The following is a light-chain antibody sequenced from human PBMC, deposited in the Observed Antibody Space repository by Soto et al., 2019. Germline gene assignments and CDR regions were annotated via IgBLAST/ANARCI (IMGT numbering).Light chain of an antibody. Sequence: EIVMTQSPATLSVSPGERATLSCRASQSVGSNLAWYQQKPGQAPRLLVFGASTRATGIPARFRGSGSGTEFTLTISSLQSEDFALYYCQQYNNWLALTFGGGTKVEIK. CDR2: GAS. V-gene: IGKV3-15*01. J-gene: IGKJ4*01. CDR3: QQYNNWLALT. CDR1: QSVGSN.